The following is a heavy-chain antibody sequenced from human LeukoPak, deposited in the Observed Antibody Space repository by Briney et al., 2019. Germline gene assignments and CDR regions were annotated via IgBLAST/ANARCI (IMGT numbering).Heavy chain of an antibody. J-gene: IGHJ5*02. Sequence: GGSLRLSCAASGFTFDDYGMTWVRQAPGKGLEWVSGINWNGGSTGYADSVKGRFSISRDNAKNSLYLEMNSLRAEDTAVYYCANALWGWFDPWGQGTLVTVSS. CDR1: GFTFDDYG. V-gene: IGHV3-20*04. CDR3: ANALWGWFDP. D-gene: IGHD3-16*01. CDR2: INWNGGST.